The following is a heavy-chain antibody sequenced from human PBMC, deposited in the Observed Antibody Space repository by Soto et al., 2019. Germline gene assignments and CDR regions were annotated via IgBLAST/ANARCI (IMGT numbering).Heavy chain of an antibody. CDR3: AKAEGLLRLGELSPGDAFDI. J-gene: IGHJ3*02. Sequence: PVGSLRLSCAASGFTFSSYAMSWVRQAPGKGLEWVSAISGSGGSTYYADSVKGRFTISRDNSKNTLYLQMNSLRAEDTAVYYCAKAEGLLRLGELSPGDAFDIWGQGTMVTVSS. CDR1: GFTFSSYA. D-gene: IGHD3-16*02. CDR2: ISGSGGST. V-gene: IGHV3-23*01.